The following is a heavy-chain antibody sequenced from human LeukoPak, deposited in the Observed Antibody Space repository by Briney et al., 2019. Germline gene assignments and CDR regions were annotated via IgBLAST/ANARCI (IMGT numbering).Heavy chain of an antibody. CDR3: ARDRIYCSGGNCYSLLDY. CDR2: IKQSGSEK. D-gene: IGHD2-15*01. Sequence: GGSLRLSCAASGFTFSNYWMTWVRQAPGKGLEWVANIKQSGSEKYYVDSVKGRFTISRDNAKNSLYLQMNSLRGGDTAVYYCARDRIYCSGGNCYSLLDYWGQGTLVTVSS. J-gene: IGHJ4*02. CDR1: GFTFSNYW. V-gene: IGHV3-7*01.